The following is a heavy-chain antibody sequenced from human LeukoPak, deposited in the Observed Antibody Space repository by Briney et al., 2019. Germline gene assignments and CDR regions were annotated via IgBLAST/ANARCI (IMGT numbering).Heavy chain of an antibody. J-gene: IGHJ3*02. Sequence: GGSLRLSCAASGFTFSSYSMNWVRQAPGQGLEWVSSISSSSSYIYYADSVKGRFTISRDNAKNSLYLQMNSLRAEDTAVYYCARLEWELRAFDIWGQGTMVTVSS. V-gene: IGHV3-21*01. CDR1: GFTFSSYS. CDR3: ARLEWELRAFDI. D-gene: IGHD1-26*01. CDR2: ISSSSSYI.